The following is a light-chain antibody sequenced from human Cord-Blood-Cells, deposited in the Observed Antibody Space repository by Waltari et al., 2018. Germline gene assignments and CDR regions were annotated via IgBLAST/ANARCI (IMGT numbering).Light chain of an antibody. J-gene: IGLJ3*02. CDR1: SSNIGSNY. Sequence: QSVLTQPPSASGTPGQRVTISCSGSSSNIGSNYVYWYQQLPGTAPKLLIYRNNRRPSGVPDRFSGSKSGTSASLAIGGLRSEDEADYYCAAWDDSLRVFGGGTKLTVL. CDR2: RNN. V-gene: IGLV1-47*01. CDR3: AAWDDSLRV.